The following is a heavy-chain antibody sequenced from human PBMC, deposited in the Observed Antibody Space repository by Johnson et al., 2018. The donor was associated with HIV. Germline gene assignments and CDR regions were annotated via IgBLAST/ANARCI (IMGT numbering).Heavy chain of an antibody. D-gene: IGHD6-19*01. CDR2: IYSGGST. J-gene: IGHJ3*02. CDR3: AKDREWLVPTPLDAFDI. V-gene: IGHV3-66*02. CDR1: GFTFSNAW. Sequence: VQLVESGGGLVKPGGSLRLSCAASGFTFSNAWMSWVRQAPGKGLEWVSVIYSGGSTYYADSVKGRFTISRDNSKNTLYLQMNSLRAEDTAVYYCAKDREWLVPTPLDAFDIWGQGTMVTVSS.